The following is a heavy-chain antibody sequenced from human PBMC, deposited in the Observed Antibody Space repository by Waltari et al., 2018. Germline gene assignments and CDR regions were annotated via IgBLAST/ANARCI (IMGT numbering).Heavy chain of an antibody. V-gene: IGHV4-39*07. Sequence: QLQLQESGPGLVMPSETLSLTCTVSGASVSSRIHYWGWIRQSPGKGLEWIGSITHSGSSYYNPSLRSRVTLLVDTSKNQFSLRVNSVTAADMALYYCARHMTTVTTSSFDYWGQGALVTVSS. CDR3: ARHMTTVTTSSFDY. CDR2: ITHSGSS. D-gene: IGHD4-17*01. CDR1: GASVSSRIHY. J-gene: IGHJ4*02.